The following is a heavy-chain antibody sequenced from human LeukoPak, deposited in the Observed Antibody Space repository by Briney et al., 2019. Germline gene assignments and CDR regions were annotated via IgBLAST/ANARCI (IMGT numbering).Heavy chain of an antibody. CDR3: ARVASAGARGLIDY. Sequence: GSLRLSCAASGFTVSSNYMSWVRQPPGKGLEWIGEINHSGSTNYNPSLKSRVTISVDTSKNQFSLKLSSVTAADTAVYYCARVASAGARGLIDYWGQGTLVTVSS. CDR1: GFTVSSNY. V-gene: IGHV4-34*01. J-gene: IGHJ4*02. CDR2: INHSGST. D-gene: IGHD1-26*01.